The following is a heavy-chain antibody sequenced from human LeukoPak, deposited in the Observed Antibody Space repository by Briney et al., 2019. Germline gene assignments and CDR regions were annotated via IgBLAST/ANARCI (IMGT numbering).Heavy chain of an antibody. J-gene: IGHJ6*02. D-gene: IGHD4-17*01. Sequence: PSETLSLTCAVYGGSFSGYYWSWIRQPPGKGLEWIGEINHSGSTNYNPSLKSRVTISVDTSKNQFSLKLSSVTAADTAVYYCARVSTVTTFTYYYYYGMDVWGQGTTVTVSS. CDR3: ARVSTVTTFTYYYYYGMDV. CDR2: INHSGST. V-gene: IGHV4-34*01. CDR1: GGSFSGYY.